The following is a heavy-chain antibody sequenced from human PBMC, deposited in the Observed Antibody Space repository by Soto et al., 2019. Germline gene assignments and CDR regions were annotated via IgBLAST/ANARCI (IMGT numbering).Heavy chain of an antibody. D-gene: IGHD3-10*01. CDR1: GFTFSSYG. J-gene: IGHJ4*02. CDR3: AKPDYSDSGKVGYFFDY. Sequence: GGSLRLSCAASGFTFSSYGMHWVRQAPGKGLEWVAVISYDGSSKYYADSVKGRFTISRDNSKNTLYLQMNSLRAEDTAVYYCAKPDYSDSGKVGYFFDYWGQGTLVTVSS. CDR2: ISYDGSSK. V-gene: IGHV3-30*18.